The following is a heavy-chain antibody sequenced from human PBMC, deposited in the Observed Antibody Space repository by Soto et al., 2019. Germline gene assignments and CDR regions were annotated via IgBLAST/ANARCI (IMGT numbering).Heavy chain of an antibody. CDR2: IYYSGST. Sequence: QLQLQESGPGLVKPSETLSLTCTVSGGSISSSSYYWGWIRQPPGKGLEWIGSIYYSGSTYYNPSLKSRVTISVDTSKNQCSLKLSSVTAADTAVYYCARPRRLRGAYDYWGQGTLVTDSS. CDR3: ARPRRLRGAYDY. D-gene: IGHD4-17*01. V-gene: IGHV4-39*01. J-gene: IGHJ4*02. CDR1: GGSISSSSYY.